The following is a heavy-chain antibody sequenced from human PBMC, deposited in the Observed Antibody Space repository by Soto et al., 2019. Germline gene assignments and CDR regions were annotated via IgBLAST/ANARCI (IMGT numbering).Heavy chain of an antibody. V-gene: IGHV3-13*05. CDR1: GFTFSSYD. CDR3: ERGLLAVSVGYKYHFSGMDA. D-gene: IGHD2-2*01. Sequence: VRSLRLSCAASGFTFSSYDMHWVRQVTGKGLEWVSVIGSAGDPYYSGSVTGRFTISRENAQNTLYLELLSLRAGDTAVYYCERGLLAVSVGYKYHFSGMDAWAPGATVTV. CDR2: IGSAGDP. J-gene: IGHJ6*02.